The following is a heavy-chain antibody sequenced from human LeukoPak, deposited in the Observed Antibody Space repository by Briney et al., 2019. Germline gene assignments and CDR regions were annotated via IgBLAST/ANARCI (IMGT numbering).Heavy chain of an antibody. D-gene: IGHD2-15*01. V-gene: IGHV3-23*01. CDR1: GFTFSSYS. CDR2: IRASGGNT. Sequence: TGGSLRLSCAASGFTFSSYSMNWVRQAPGKGLEWVSGIRASGGNTYYVDSVKGRFTISRDNSKNTLYLQMSSLRAEDTAVYYCAKEGYCSGGSCYPDYWGQGTLVTVSS. CDR3: AKEGYCSGGSCYPDY. J-gene: IGHJ4*02.